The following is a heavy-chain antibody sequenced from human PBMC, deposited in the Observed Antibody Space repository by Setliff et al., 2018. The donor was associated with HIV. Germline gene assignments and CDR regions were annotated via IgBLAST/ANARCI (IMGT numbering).Heavy chain of an antibody. CDR1: GYSMSGGSN. D-gene: IGHD3-10*01. CDR2: IYHVGTT. J-gene: IGHJ4*02. Sequence: SETLSLTCTVSGYSMSGGSNWGWIRQSPEKGLEWIGNIYHVGTTYYNPSLKSRVTLSVDPSKSQFSLKLTSVTAADTALYYCVTTDYFYGRNNFEYWGQGALVTVSS. CDR3: VTTDYFYGRNNFEY. V-gene: IGHV4-38-2*02.